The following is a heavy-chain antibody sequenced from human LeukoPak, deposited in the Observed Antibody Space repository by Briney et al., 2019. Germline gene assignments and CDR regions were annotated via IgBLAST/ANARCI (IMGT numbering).Heavy chain of an antibody. CDR2: ISSSSSYI. CDR1: GFTFSSYS. CDR3: ARDPGPTGFDY. J-gene: IGHJ4*02. V-gene: IGHV3-21*01. Sequence: GRSLRLSCAASGFTFSSYSMNWVRQAPGKGLEWVSSISSSSSYIYYADSVKGRFTISRDNAKNSLYLQMNSLRAEDTAVYYCARDPGPTGFDYWGQGTLVTVSS. D-gene: IGHD3-9*01.